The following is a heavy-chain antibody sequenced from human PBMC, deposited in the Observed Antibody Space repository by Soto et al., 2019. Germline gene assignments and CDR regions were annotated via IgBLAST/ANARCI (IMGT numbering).Heavy chain of an antibody. CDR3: AKDRGSGSSDRPRFDP. CDR1: GFTFSSYA. D-gene: IGHD6-19*01. CDR2: ISGSGGRA. Sequence: EVQLLESGGGLVQPGGSLRLSCAASGFTFSSYAMSWVRQAPGKGLEWVSVISGSGGRANYADSVKGRFTISRDNSKNTLYLQMSSLRAEDTAVYYCAKDRGSGSSDRPRFDPWGQGTLVTVSS. J-gene: IGHJ5*02. V-gene: IGHV3-23*01.